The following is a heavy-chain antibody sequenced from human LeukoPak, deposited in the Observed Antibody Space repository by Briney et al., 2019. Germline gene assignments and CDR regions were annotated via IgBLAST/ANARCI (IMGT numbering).Heavy chain of an antibody. Sequence: PGGSLRPSCAASGFTFSSYNMNWVRQAPGKGLEWVSYISSSGSTIYYADSVKGRFTISRDNAKNSLYLQMNSLRAEDTAVYYCARDLAPSYYGMDVWGQGTTVTVSS. CDR2: ISSSGSTI. CDR1: GFTFSSYN. D-gene: IGHD2-15*01. J-gene: IGHJ6*02. CDR3: ARDLAPSYYGMDV. V-gene: IGHV3-48*04.